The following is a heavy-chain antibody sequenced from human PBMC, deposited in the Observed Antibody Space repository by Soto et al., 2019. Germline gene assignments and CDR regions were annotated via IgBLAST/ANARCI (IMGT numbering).Heavy chain of an antibody. CDR3: ARVFVGAYDCGALDL. CDR2: INSDARST. D-gene: IGHD5-12*01. CDR1: GFTFSNYW. V-gene: IGHV3-74*01. Sequence: EVQLVESGGGLVQPGGSLRLSCAASGFTFSNYWMHWVRQAPGKGLVWFSRINSDARSTNFAYSVKGRFTISRDNANNSLYLQKNSLRGDVTAMYYCARVFVGAYDCGALDLWGQGTMVTVSS. J-gene: IGHJ3*01.